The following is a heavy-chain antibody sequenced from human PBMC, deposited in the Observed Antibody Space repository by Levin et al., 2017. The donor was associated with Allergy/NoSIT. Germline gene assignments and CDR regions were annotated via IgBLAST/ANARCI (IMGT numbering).Heavy chain of an antibody. CDR1: GFSLSTSAMC. Sequence: TLSLTCTFSGFSLSTSAMCVSWIRQPPGTALEWLARIDWDDDKYYSTSLKTRLTISKDTSKNQVVLTVTNMDPVDTATYYCARSSPGGYSYGHHFDYWGQGTLVTVSS. CDR2: IDWDDDK. D-gene: IGHD5-18*01. CDR3: ARSSPGGYSYGHHFDY. V-gene: IGHV2-70*11. J-gene: IGHJ4*02.